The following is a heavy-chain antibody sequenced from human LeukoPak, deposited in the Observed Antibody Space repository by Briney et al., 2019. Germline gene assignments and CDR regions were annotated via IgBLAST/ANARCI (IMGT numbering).Heavy chain of an antibody. D-gene: IGHD1-26*01. Sequence: SQTLSLTCAISGDSVSSNSAAWNWIRQSPSRGLEWLGRTYYRSKWYNDYAVSVKSRITINPDTSKNQFSLQLNSVTPEDTAVYYCARGVGATGQYYYYYMDVWGKGTTVTVSS. CDR2: TYYRSKWYN. J-gene: IGHJ6*03. V-gene: IGHV6-1*01. CDR1: GDSVSSNSAA. CDR3: ARGVGATGQYYYYYMDV.